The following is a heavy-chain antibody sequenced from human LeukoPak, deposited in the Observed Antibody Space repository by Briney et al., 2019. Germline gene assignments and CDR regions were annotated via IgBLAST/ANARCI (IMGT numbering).Heavy chain of an antibody. CDR3: ARYSWSGATPGSWFDP. J-gene: IGHJ5*02. CDR1: GGSISDYY. D-gene: IGHD1-26*01. CDR2: IYNSGNI. V-gene: IGHV4-59*08. Sequence: SETLSLTCTVPGGSISDYYWSSIRDPPGEGLGWIGYIYNSGNINYNPSIKSRVTFSVDTPKNHFSLKLSSVTAADTAVYYCARYSWSGATPGSWFDPWGQGTLVTVSS.